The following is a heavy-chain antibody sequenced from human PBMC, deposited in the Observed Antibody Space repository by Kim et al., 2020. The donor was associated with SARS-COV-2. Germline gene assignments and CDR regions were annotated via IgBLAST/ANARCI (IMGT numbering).Heavy chain of an antibody. D-gene: IGHD6-6*01. CDR1: GGSITSSGYY. Sequence: SETLSLTCTVSGGSITSSGYYWTWIRQFPGRGPEWIGYIYHSGSTHYNPSVRSRVTISVDTSKNQFSLHLNSVTDADTAAYDCAREPSVLGFDIWGDGTMVMVSS. CDR3: AREPSVLGFDI. CDR2: IYHSGST. V-gene: IGHV4-31*03. J-gene: IGHJ3*02.